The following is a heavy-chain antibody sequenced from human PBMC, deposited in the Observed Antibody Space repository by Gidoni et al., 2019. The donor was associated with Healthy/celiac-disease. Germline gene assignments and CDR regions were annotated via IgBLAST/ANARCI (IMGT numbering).Heavy chain of an antibody. CDR3: ASSGLNFDY. J-gene: IGHJ4*02. CDR2: ISLNSGSI. Sequence: EVQLVESGGGLVQPGRSLRLSCAASGFTFDDYARHWVRKAPGKGLEWVSGISLNSGSIGYADSVKGRFTISRDNAKNSLYLQMNSLRAEDTALYYCASSGLNFDYWGQGTLVTVSS. CDR1: GFTFDDYA. V-gene: IGHV3-9*01. D-gene: IGHD6-19*01.